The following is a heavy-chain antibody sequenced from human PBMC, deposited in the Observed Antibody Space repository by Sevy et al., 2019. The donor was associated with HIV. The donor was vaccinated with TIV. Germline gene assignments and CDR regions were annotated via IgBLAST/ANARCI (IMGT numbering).Heavy chain of an antibody. J-gene: IGHJ6*02. Sequence: LSLTCAASGFTFSSAWMSWVRLAPGKGLEWVGRIKSKTDGGTIDYAAPVKGRFTISREDSKNTLYLQMNSLKTEDTAVYYCITDPGYRGYDEEVINYYYYGMDVWGQRTTVTVSS. V-gene: IGHV3-15*01. CDR3: ITDPGYRGYDEEVINYYYYGMDV. CDR1: GFTFSSAW. D-gene: IGHD5-12*01. CDR2: IKSKTDGGTI.